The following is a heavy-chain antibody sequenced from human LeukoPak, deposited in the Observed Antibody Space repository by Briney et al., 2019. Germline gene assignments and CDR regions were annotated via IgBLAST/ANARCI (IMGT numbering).Heavy chain of an antibody. J-gene: IGHJ5*02. CDR1: GYTFTGYY. CDR3: ARRRHVVVTAIPMNWFDP. D-gene: IGHD2-21*02. CDR2: INPNSGGT. V-gene: IGHV1-2*02. Sequence: ASVKVSCKASGYTFTGYYMHWVRQAPGQGLEWMGWINPNSGGTNYAQKFRGRVTMTRDTSISTAYMELSRLRSDDTAVYYCARRRHVVVTAIPMNWFDPWGQGTLVTVSS.